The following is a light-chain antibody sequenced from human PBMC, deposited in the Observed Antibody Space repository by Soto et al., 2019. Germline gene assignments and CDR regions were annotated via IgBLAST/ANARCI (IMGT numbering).Light chain of an antibody. Sequence: EIVMTQSPATLSASPGEGATLSCRASQSVSSNLAWYQQKPGQAPRLLIYAASTRATGIPARFSGSGSGTEFTLTISSLQSEDFEVYYCQQYNNWPPLTFGGGTKVEIK. CDR1: QSVSSN. J-gene: IGKJ4*01. V-gene: IGKV3-15*01. CDR2: AAS. CDR3: QQYNNWPPLT.